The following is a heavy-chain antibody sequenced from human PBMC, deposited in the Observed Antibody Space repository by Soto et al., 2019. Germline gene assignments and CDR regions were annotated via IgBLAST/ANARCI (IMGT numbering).Heavy chain of an antibody. D-gene: IGHD4-17*01. CDR3: ARDGNDYGDSRLDY. V-gene: IGHV3-30-3*01. J-gene: IGHJ4*02. CDR1: GFTFSSYA. CDR2: ISYDGSNK. Sequence: QVQLVESGGGVVQPGRSLRLSCAASGFTFSSYAMHWVRQAPGKGLEWVAVISYDGSNKYYADSVKGRFTISRDNSKNTLYLQMNSLRAEDTAVYYCARDGNDYGDSRLDYWGQGTLVTVSS.